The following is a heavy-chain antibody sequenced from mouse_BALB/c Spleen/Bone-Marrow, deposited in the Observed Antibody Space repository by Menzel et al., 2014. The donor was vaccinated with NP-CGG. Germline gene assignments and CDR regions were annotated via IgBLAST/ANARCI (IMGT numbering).Heavy chain of an antibody. V-gene: IGHV14-3*02. Sequence: EVKLMESGAELVKPGASVKLSCTASGFNIXDTYMHWVKQRPEQGLEWIGRIDPANGNTKYDPKFQGKATITADTSSNTAYLQLSSLTSEDTAVYYCARWGKLGRGYFDVWGAGTTVTVSS. J-gene: IGHJ1*01. D-gene: IGHD4-1*01. CDR3: ARWGKLGRGYFDV. CDR1: GFNIXDTY. CDR2: IDPANGNT.